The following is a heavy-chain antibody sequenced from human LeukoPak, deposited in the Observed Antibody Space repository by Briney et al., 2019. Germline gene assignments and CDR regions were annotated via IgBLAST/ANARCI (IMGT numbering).Heavy chain of an antibody. Sequence: SETLSLTCTVSGGSISGLYWSWIRQPSGKGLGGIGFIYYSGTTYYTPSLKSRVTIAVDTSSNQFSLRVRSVTAADTAVYYCARHVMRNLPGGSSYTHAFDTWG. D-gene: IGHD2-8*02. V-gene: IGHV4-59*08. J-gene: IGHJ3*02. CDR2: IYYSGTT. CDR3: ARHVMRNLPGGSSYTHAFDT. CDR1: GGSISGLY.